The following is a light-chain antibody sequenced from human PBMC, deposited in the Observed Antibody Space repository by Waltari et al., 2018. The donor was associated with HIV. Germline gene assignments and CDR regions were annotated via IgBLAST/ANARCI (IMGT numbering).Light chain of an antibody. CDR3: CSYGPSDTPVV. J-gene: IGLJ2*01. CDR1: NSDVGGYWY. Sequence: QSALTQPRSVSGSPGQSVTISCTGTNSDVGGYWYVSWYQQHPGKAPNLLIFDVNKRPSGVPDRFTGSKSGNTASLTISGLQAEDEADYSCCSYGPSDTPVVFGVGTKLTVL. CDR2: DVN. V-gene: IGLV2-11*01.